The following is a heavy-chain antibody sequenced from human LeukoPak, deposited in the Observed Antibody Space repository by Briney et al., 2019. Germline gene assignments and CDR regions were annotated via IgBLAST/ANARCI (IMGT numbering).Heavy chain of an antibody. D-gene: IGHD3-10*01. V-gene: IGHV4-59*01. CDR3: ARALGRGRITMVRGAPSYFDY. Sequence: SETLSLTCTVSGGSLSSDYWSWVRQPPREGVGWIWYIYYRGSANYNPSLKSRVIISVDTSKNQFSLKLSSVTAADTAVYYCARALGRGRITMVRGAPSYFDYWGQGTLVTVSS. CDR2: IYYRGSA. J-gene: IGHJ4*02. CDR1: GGSLSSDY.